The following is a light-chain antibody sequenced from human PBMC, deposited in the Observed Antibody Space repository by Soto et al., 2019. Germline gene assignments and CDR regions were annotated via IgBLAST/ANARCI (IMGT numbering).Light chain of an antibody. Sequence: DIVMTQSPLSLPVTPGEPASISCRPSQSLLHSNGHNYLDWSLQKPGQSPQLLIYLGSNRAYGVRDRFSGSGSCTDFTLKISRVEAVYVGVYYCLHAQQTPWTFGQGTKGEIK. CDR2: LGS. CDR3: LHAQQTPWT. J-gene: IGKJ1*01. CDR1: QSLLHSNGHNY. V-gene: IGKV2-28*01.